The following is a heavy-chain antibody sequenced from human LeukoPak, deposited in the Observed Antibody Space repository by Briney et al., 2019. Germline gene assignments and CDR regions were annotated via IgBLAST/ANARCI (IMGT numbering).Heavy chain of an antibody. CDR1: GYTFTGYY. CDR3: ARDEGIVATPFDY. Sequence: ASVKVSCKASGYTFTGYYMHWVRQAPGQGLEWMGWINPNSGGTNYAQKFQGRVTITRDTSASTAYMELSSLRSEDTAVYYCARDEGIVATPFDYWAREPWSPSPQ. J-gene: IGHJ4*02. V-gene: IGHV1-2*02. D-gene: IGHD5-12*01. CDR2: INPNSGGT.